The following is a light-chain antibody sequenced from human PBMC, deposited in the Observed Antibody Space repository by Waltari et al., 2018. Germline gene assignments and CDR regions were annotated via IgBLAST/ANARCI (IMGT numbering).Light chain of an antibody. CDR2: GAS. J-gene: IGKJ1*01. V-gene: IGKV3-15*01. Sequence: EIVMTQSPATLSVSPGERATLSCRASQSVSTNLAWYQQKPGQAPRLLIYGASTRATGIPARFSGSGSGTEFTLTINSLQSEDFALYYCQQYKNWPWTFGQGTKVEIK. CDR1: QSVSTN. CDR3: QQYKNWPWT.